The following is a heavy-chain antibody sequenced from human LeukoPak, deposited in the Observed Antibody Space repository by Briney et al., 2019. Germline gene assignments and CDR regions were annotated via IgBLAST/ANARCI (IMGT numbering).Heavy chain of an antibody. Sequence: GESLKISCKGSGYSFTSYWIGWVRQMPGKGLEWMGIIYPGYSDTRYSPSFQGQVTISADKSISTAYLQWSSLKASDTAMYYCARKHYYDSSGYYLGQYYFDYWGQGTLVTVSS. V-gene: IGHV5-51*01. J-gene: IGHJ4*02. D-gene: IGHD3-22*01. CDR2: IYPGYSDT. CDR1: GYSFTSYW. CDR3: ARKHYYDSSGYYLGQYYFDY.